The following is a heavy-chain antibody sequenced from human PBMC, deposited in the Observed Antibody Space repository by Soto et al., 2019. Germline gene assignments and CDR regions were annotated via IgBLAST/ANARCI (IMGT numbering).Heavy chain of an antibody. CDR3: ARDRFSGNYVVDYYYYYGMDV. J-gene: IGHJ6*02. CDR2: ISSSSSTI. CDR1: GFTFSSYS. Sequence: GGSLRLSCAASGFTFSSYSMNWVRQAPGKGLEWVSYISSSSSTIYYADSVKGRFTISRDNAKNSLYLQMNSPRDEDTAVYYCARDRFSGNYVVDYYYYYGMDVWGQGTTVTVSS. D-gene: IGHD1-7*01. V-gene: IGHV3-48*02.